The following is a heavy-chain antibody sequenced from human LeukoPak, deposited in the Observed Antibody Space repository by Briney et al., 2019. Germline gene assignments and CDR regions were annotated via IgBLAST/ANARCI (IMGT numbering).Heavy chain of an antibody. CDR1: GGSVSGGSYY. Sequence: PSETLSLTCTVSGGSVSGGSYYWSWIRQPPGKGLEWIGYIYYSGSTNYNPSLKSRVTISVDTSKNQFSLKLSSVTAADTAVYYCAREENGWNGSDDAFDIWGQGTMVTVSS. D-gene: IGHD1-1*01. CDR3: AREENGWNGSDDAFDI. J-gene: IGHJ3*02. V-gene: IGHV4-61*01. CDR2: IYYSGST.